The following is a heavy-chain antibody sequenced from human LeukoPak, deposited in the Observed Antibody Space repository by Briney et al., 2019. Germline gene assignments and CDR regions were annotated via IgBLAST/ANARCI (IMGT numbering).Heavy chain of an antibody. V-gene: IGHV3-23*01. CDR2: ISGSGGST. CDR3: AKGVVVIAAKYYFDY. CDR1: GFTFSSYA. D-gene: IGHD2-15*01. Sequence: GGSLRLSCAASGFTFSSYAMSWVRQAPGKGLEWVSAISGSGGSTYYADSVKGRFTNSRDNSKNTVYLQMNSLRAEDTAVYYCAKGVVVIAAKYYFDYWGQGTLVTVSS. J-gene: IGHJ4*02.